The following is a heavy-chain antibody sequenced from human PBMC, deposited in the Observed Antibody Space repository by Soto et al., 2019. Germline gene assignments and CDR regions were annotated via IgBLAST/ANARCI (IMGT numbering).Heavy chain of an antibody. J-gene: IGHJ6*02. Sequence: EVQLVESGGGLVKPGGSVRLSCAASGFNFNSYTINWVRQAPGKRLEWLSSISSSGYIFSTDSVRGRFTISRDNAKNSVYLQINSLRAEDTAVYFCARDCSGGSCYPGMDVWGQGTTVTVSS. CDR2: ISSSGYI. D-gene: IGHD2-15*01. V-gene: IGHV3-21*01. CDR1: GFNFNSYT. CDR3: ARDCSGGSCYPGMDV.